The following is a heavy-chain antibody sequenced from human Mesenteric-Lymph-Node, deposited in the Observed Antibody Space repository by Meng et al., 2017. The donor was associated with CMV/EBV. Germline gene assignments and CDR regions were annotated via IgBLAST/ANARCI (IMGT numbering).Heavy chain of an antibody. D-gene: IGHD3-10*01. CDR2: IRYDGSNK. J-gene: IGHJ6*02. Sequence: GESLKISCAASGFTFSSYGMHWVRQAPGKGLEWVAFIRYDGSNKYYADSVKGRFTTSRDNARNSLYLQMNSLRAEDTALYYCAKGAGSYHHYYYGMDVWGQGTTVTVSS. CDR1: GFTFSSYG. V-gene: IGHV3-30*02. CDR3: AKGAGSYHHYYYGMDV.